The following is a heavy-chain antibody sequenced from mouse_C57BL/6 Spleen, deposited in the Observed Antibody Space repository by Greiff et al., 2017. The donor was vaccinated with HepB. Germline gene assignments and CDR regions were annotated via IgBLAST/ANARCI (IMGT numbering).Heavy chain of an antibody. CDR2: IDPETGGT. J-gene: IGHJ2*01. D-gene: IGHD2-2*01. CDR1: GYTFTDYE. Sequence: VQLQQSGAELVRPGASVTLSCKASGYTFTDYEMHWVKQTPVHGLEWIGAIDPETGGTAYNQKFKGKAILTADKSSSTAYMELRSLTSEDSAVYYCTRYDGYDGYFDYWGQGTTLTVSS. V-gene: IGHV1-15*01. CDR3: TRYDGYDGYFDY.